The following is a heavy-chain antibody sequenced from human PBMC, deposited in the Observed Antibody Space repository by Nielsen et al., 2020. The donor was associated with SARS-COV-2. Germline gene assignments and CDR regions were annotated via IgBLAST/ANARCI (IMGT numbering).Heavy chain of an antibody. CDR3: ARAVYSSSWHFDY. D-gene: IGHD6-13*01. CDR1: GYTFTGYY. V-gene: IGHV1-2*04. CDR2: INPNSGGT. Sequence: SVKVSCKASGYTFTGYYMHWVRQAPGQGLEWMGWINPNSGGTNYAQKFQGWVTMTRDTSISTAYMELSRLRSDDTAVYYCARAVYSSSWHFDYWGQGTLVTVSS. J-gene: IGHJ4*02.